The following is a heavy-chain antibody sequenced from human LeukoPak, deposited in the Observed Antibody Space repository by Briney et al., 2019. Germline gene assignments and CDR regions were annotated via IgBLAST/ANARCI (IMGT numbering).Heavy chain of an antibody. CDR2: IGGRGDST. V-gene: IGHV3-23*01. J-gene: IGHJ4*02. CDR1: GFTFTTYA. Sequence: PGGSLRLSCSSSGFTFTTYAMSWVRQPPGRGGEGVSGIGGRGDSTYYADSVKGRFTISRDNYKNKLSLQMNSLRAEDTAVYYCAKARRSSGWAYFDYWGQGTLVSVS. CDR3: AKARRSSGWAYFDY. D-gene: IGHD6-19*01.